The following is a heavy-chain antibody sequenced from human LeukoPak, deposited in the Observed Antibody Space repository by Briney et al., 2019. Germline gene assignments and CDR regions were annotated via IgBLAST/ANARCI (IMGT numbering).Heavy chain of an antibody. D-gene: IGHD3-22*01. CDR3: AREIGRPDYYDSSGYPDAFDI. CDR2: IYSGGST. Sequence: GGSLRLSCAASGFTVSSNYMSWVRQAPGKGLEWVSVIYSGGSTYYADSVKGRFTISRDNSKNTPYLQMNSLRAEDTAVYYCAREIGRPDYYDSSGYPDAFDIWGQGTMVTVSS. J-gene: IGHJ3*02. CDR1: GFTVSSNY. V-gene: IGHV3-53*01.